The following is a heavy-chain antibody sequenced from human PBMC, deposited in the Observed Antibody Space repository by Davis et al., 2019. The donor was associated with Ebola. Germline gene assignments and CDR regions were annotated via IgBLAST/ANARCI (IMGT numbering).Heavy chain of an antibody. Sequence: SVKVSCKASGGTFSSYAISWVRQAPGQGLEWMGGIIPIFGTANYAQKLQGRVTMTTDTSTSTAYMELSSLRSEDTAVYYCATNDYGDYGTYFDYWGQGTLVTVSS. CDR1: GGTFSSYA. CDR2: IIPIFGTA. J-gene: IGHJ4*02. V-gene: IGHV1-69*05. D-gene: IGHD4-17*01. CDR3: ATNDYGDYGTYFDY.